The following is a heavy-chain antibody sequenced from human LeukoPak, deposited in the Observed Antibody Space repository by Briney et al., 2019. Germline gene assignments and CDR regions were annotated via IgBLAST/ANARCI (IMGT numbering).Heavy chain of an antibody. D-gene: IGHD3-16*01. V-gene: IGHV4-59*12. CDR2: IYYSGGT. CDR3: ARDDYIWGSSL. J-gene: IGHJ4*02. CDR1: GGSISSYY. Sequence: SETLSLTCTVSGGSISSYYWSWIRQPPGKGLEWIGYIYYSGGTNYNPSLKSRVTISVDTSKNQISLKLSSVTAADTAVYYCARDDYIWGSSLWGQGTLVTASS.